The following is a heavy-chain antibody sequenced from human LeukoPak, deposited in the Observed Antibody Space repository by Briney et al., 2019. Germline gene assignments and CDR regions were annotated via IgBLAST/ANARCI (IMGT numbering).Heavy chain of an antibody. V-gene: IGHV4-59*11. D-gene: IGHD2-15*01. CDR1: GDSITTHP. CDR3: SRLAKCDGNCYSFDL. J-gene: IGHJ4*02. Sequence: SETLSLTCTVSGDSITTHPWSWVRQTSGKGLDRIGFIDSNGNTNYNPSLKTRVIISSDTSTNQISLTLNSVAAADTAVYYCSRLAKCDGNCYSFDLWGQGMLVTVSS. CDR2: IDSNGNT.